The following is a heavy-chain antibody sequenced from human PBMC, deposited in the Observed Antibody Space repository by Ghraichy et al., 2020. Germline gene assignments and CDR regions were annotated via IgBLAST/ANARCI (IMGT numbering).Heavy chain of an antibody. CDR3: ARDVRNSLGVPEARITMIVVVLTNTPTYYYGMDV. CDR1: GYTFTSYG. V-gene: IGHV1-18*01. J-gene: IGHJ6*02. CDR2: ISAYNGNT. Sequence: ASVKVSCKASGYTFTSYGISWVRQAPGQGLEWMGWISAYNGNTNYAQKLQGRVTMTTDTSTSTAYMELRSLRSDDTAVYYCARDVRNSLGVPEARITMIVVVLTNTPTYYYGMDVWGQGTTVTVSS. D-gene: IGHD3-22*01.